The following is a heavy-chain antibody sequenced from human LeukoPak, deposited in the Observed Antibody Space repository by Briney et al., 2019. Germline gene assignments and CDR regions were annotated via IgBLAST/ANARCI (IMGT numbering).Heavy chain of an antibody. Sequence: PGGSLRLSCAASGFTFSSYEMNWVRPAPGKGLEWVSYISSSGSTIYYADSVKGRFTISRDNIKNSLYLQMNSLRAEDTAVYYCARSTSFAAAAFDYWGQGTLVTVSS. D-gene: IGHD6-13*01. CDR2: ISSSGSTI. CDR3: ARSTSFAAAAFDY. J-gene: IGHJ4*02. CDR1: GFTFSSYE. V-gene: IGHV3-48*03.